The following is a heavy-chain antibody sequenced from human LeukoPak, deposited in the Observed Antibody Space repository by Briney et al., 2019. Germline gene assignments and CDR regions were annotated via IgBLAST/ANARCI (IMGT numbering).Heavy chain of an antibody. CDR3: ARGGYSYGNYYYYYGMDV. Sequence: PGGSLRLSCAASGFTFGTYWMTWVRQPPGKGLEWIGEINHSGSTNYNPSLKSRVTISVDTSKNQFSLKLSSVTAADTAVYYCARGGYSYGNYYYYYGMDVWGQGTTVTVSS. J-gene: IGHJ6*02. D-gene: IGHD5-18*01. CDR2: INHSGST. CDR1: GFTFGTYW. V-gene: IGHV4-34*01.